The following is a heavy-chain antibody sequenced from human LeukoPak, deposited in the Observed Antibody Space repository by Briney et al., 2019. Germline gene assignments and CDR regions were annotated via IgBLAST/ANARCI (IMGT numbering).Heavy chain of an antibody. CDR3: ARIVTEQLVPSHFDS. D-gene: IGHD6-13*01. CDR2: IYHSGST. J-gene: IGHJ4*02. Sequence: SQTLSLTCTVSGGSISSGGYYWSWIRQPPGMGLEWIGYIYHSGSTYYNSSLKSRVTISVDRSKIQFSLNLTSVTAADTAVYYCARIVTEQLVPSHFDSWGQGTPVTVSS. CDR1: GGSISSGGYY. V-gene: IGHV4-30-2*01.